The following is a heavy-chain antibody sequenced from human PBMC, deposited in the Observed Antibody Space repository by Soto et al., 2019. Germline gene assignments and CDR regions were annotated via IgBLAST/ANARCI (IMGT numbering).Heavy chain of an antibody. D-gene: IGHD1-1*01. CDR2: IYHSGTT. J-gene: IGHJ5*02. CDR1: GAFISSSSYY. Sequence: SETLSLTCTVSGAFISSSSYYWGWIRQPPGKGLEWIGSIYHSGTTYHNPSLKSRVSISVKTTRNQFYLKLSSVTAADTAVYYCARGVAGTAWFDPWGQGTLVTV. V-gene: IGHV4-39*01. CDR3: ARGVAGTAWFDP.